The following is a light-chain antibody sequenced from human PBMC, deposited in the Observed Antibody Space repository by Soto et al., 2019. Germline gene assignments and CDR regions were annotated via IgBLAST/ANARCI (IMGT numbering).Light chain of an antibody. V-gene: IGLV2-14*01. J-gene: IGLJ1*01. CDR3: SSYISSSTPHV. CDR1: NSDVGGSNY. CDR2: DVS. Sequence: QSALTQPASVSGSPGQSITISCSGTNSDVGGSNYVSWYQQYPGKAPKLMIYDVSNRPSGVSNRFSGSKSGNTASLTISELQAEDEADYYCSSYISSSTPHVFGTGTKVTVL.